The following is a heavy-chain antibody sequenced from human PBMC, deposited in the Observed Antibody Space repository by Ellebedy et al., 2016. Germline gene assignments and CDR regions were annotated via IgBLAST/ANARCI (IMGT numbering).Heavy chain of an antibody. D-gene: IGHD6-19*01. CDR2: ISGSGGST. J-gene: IGHJ3*02. V-gene: IGHV3-23*01. CDR1: GFTFSSYA. Sequence: GESLKISXAASGFTFSSYAMSWVRQAPGKGLEWVSAISGSGGSTYYADSVKGRFTISRDNSKNTLYLQMNSLRAEDTAVYYCAKSEGWYRTDNAFDIWGQGTMVTVSS. CDR3: AKSEGWYRTDNAFDI.